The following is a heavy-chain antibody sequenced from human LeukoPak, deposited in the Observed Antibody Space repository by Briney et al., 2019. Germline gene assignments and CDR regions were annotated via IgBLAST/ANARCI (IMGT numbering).Heavy chain of an antibody. D-gene: IGHD5-18*01. CDR1: GYTFTSYA. Sequence: ASVKVSCKASGYTFTSYAMHWVRQAPGQRLEWMGWINAGNGNTKYSQEFQGRVTITRDTSASTAYMELSSLRSEDTAVYYCARAPPLYSYGLYYFDYWGQGTLVTVSS. CDR3: ARAPPLYSYGLYYFDY. J-gene: IGHJ4*02. CDR2: INAGNGNT. V-gene: IGHV1-3*01.